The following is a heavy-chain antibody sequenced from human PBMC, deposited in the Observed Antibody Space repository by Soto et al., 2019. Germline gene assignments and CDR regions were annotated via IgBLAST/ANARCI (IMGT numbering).Heavy chain of an antibody. V-gene: IGHV1-2*04. J-gene: IGHJ3*02. Sequence: ASLKVSCKASGYTFTGYYMHWVRQSPGQGLEWMGWINPNSGGTNYAQKFQGWVTMTRDTSISTAYMELSRLRSDDTAVYYCARALAAAGPNAFDIWGQGTMVTVSS. CDR1: GYTFTGYY. CDR2: INPNSGGT. CDR3: ARALAAAGPNAFDI. D-gene: IGHD6-13*01.